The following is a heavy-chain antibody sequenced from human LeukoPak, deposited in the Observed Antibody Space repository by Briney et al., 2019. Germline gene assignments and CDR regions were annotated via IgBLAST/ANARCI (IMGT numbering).Heavy chain of an antibody. D-gene: IGHD1-1*01. CDR3: ARWGGTRQYYFDY. CDR1: GFIFSDYG. CDR2: TRFDGSIK. Sequence: GGSLRLSCAVSGFIFSDYGFHWIRQAPGKGLEWVAVTRFDGSIKQYADSVKGRFTISRDDSKNTLYLQMNFLKSEDTAVYYCARWGGTRQYYFDYWGQGTLVTVSS. V-gene: IGHV3-33*01. J-gene: IGHJ4*02.